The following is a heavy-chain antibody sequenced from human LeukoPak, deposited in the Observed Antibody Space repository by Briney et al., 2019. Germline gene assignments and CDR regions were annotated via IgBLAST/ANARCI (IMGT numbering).Heavy chain of an antibody. Sequence: GGSLRLSCAASGFTFSSYAMHWVRQAPGKGLEWVAVISYDGSNKYYADSVKGRFTISRDNSKNTLYVQMNSLRPEDTAVYYCARDLSERYSIDHWGQGTLVTVPS. D-gene: IGHD2-15*01. J-gene: IGHJ4*02. CDR3: ARDLSERYSIDH. CDR2: ISYDGSNK. V-gene: IGHV3-30-3*01. CDR1: GFTFSSYA.